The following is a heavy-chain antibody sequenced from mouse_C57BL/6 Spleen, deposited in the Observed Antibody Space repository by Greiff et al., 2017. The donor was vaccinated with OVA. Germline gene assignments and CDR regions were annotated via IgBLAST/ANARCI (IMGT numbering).Heavy chain of an antibody. Sequence: QVQLQQSGPGLVQPSQSLSITCTVSGFSLTSYGVHWVRQSPGKGLEWLGVIWSGGSTDYNAAFISRLSISKDNSKSKVFFNMTSLEADVTAIYFCARKDKGVATVETCDYGGRGTTLTVSS. CDR2: IWSGGST. V-gene: IGHV2-2*01. D-gene: IGHD1-1*01. CDR1: GFSLTSYG. J-gene: IGHJ2*01. CDR3: ARKDKGVATVETCDY.